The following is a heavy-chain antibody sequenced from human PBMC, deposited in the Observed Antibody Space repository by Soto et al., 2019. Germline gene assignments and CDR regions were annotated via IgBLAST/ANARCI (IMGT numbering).Heavy chain of an antibody. V-gene: IGHV4-59*08. CDR2: IYYSGST. CDR3: ARPPRGYSYGPFDY. J-gene: IGHJ4*02. Sequence: QVQLQESGPGLVKPSETLSLTCTVSGGSIRSYYWSWIRQPPGKGLEWIGYIYYSGSTNYNPSLKSRVTISVDTSKNQFSLKLSSVTAADTAVYYCARPPRGYSYGPFDYWGQGTLVTVSS. CDR1: GGSIRSYY. D-gene: IGHD5-18*01.